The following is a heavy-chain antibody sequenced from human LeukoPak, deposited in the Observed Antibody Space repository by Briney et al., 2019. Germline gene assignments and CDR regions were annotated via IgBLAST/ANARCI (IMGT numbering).Heavy chain of an antibody. Sequence: GGSLRHSCAASVFTFSSNYMSWIRPAPGKGLGWVSYISSSCSTIYYADSVKGRFTISRDNAKNSLYLQMNSLRAEDTAVYYCATTTGTTFYWGQGTLVTVSS. J-gene: IGHJ4*02. CDR1: VFTFSSNY. V-gene: IGHV3-11*04. D-gene: IGHD1-1*01. CDR2: ISSSCSTI. CDR3: ATTTGTTFY.